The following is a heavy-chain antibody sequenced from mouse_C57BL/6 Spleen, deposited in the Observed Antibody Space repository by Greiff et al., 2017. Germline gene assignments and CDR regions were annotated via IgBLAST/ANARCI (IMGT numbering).Heavy chain of an antibody. V-gene: IGHV1-82*01. CDR3: ARPFYYDYDGFAY. CDR1: GYAFSSSW. J-gene: IGHJ3*01. CDR2: IYPGDGDT. Sequence: QVQLKQSGPELVKPGASVKISCKASGYAFSSSWMNWVKQRPGKGLEWIGRIYPGDGDTNYNGKFKGKATLTADKSSSTAYMQLSSLTSEDSAVSCCARPFYYDYDGFAYWGQGTLVTVSA. D-gene: IGHD2-4*01.